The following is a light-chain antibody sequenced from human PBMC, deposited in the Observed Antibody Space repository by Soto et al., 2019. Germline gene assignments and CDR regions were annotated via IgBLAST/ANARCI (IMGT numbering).Light chain of an antibody. V-gene: IGKV3-20*01. J-gene: IGKJ1*01. Sequence: EIVLTQSPGTLSLYPGERATLSCRASQSVSSSYLAWYQQKPGQAPRLLIYGASSRATGIPDRVSGSGSGTDFTLTISRLEPEDFAVYYCQQYGSSRTFGQGTKVEIK. CDR1: QSVSSSY. CDR3: QQYGSSRT. CDR2: GAS.